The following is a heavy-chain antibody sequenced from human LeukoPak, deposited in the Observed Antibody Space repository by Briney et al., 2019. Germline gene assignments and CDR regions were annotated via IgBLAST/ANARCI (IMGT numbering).Heavy chain of an antibody. CDR2: IYSGGTT. CDR1: GFTVSSNY. CDR3: VAPYGDYVSGYDY. V-gene: IGHV3-53*01. D-gene: IGHD4-17*01. Sequence: GGSLRLSCAASGFTVSSNYMTWVRQAPGKGLEWVSVIYSGGTTYYAGSVKGRFTISRDKSKNTLYLQMNSLRAEDTAVYYCVAPYGDYVSGYDYWGQGTLVTVSS. J-gene: IGHJ4*02.